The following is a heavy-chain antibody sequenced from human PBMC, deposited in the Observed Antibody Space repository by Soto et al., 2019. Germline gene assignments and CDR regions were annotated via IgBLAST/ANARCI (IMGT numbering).Heavy chain of an antibody. CDR1: GFTVSSNY. CDR2: IYSSGST. V-gene: IGHV3-66*01. J-gene: IGHJ3*02. D-gene: IGHD4-17*01. CDR3: ARENGDSDAFDI. Sequence: ESGGGLVQPGGSLRLSCAASGFTVSSNYMSWVRQAPGKGLQWVSVIYSSGSTYYADSVKGRFTISRDNSKNTLYLQMNSLRAEDTAVYYCARENGDSDAFDIWGQGTMVSVSS.